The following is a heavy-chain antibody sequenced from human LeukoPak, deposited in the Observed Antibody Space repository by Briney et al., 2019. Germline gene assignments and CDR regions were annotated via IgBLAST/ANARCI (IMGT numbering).Heavy chain of an antibody. CDR3: AKDPLGIGPAFEI. D-gene: IGHD7-27*01. Sequence: GALRLSCAASGFTFRNFAMNWVRQVPGKGLEWLSTLVVTGGATYYADSVTGRFIISRDNSKSTLYLQMNSLRADDTAVYYCAKDPLGIGPAFEIWGQGTMVTVSS. CDR2: LVVTGGAT. V-gene: IGHV3-23*01. J-gene: IGHJ3*02. CDR1: GFTFRNFA.